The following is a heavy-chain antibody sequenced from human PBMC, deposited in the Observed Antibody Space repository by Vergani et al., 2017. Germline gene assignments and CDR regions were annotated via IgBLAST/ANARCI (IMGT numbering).Heavy chain of an antibody. J-gene: IGHJ4*02. V-gene: IGHV3-9*01. Sequence: EVQLVESGGGLVQPGRSLRLSCAASGFTFDDYAMHWVRQAPGKGLEWVSGISWNSGSIGYADSVKGRFTISRDKAKNSLYLQMNSLRAEDTALYYCAKDANYDFWSGYDNPFDYWGQGTLVTVSS. CDR2: ISWNSGSI. CDR1: GFTFDDYA. D-gene: IGHD3-3*01. CDR3: AKDANYDFWSGYDNPFDY.